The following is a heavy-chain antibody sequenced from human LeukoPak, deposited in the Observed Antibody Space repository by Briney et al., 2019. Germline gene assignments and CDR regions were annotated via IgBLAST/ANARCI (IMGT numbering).Heavy chain of an antibody. J-gene: IGHJ4*02. CDR2: IKSNTDGGTT. D-gene: IGHD3-22*01. CDR3: NTDAFTYYYDTSGTAY. Sequence: GGSLRLSCAASGFTFSHAWMSWVRQAPGKGLEWVGRIKSNTDGGTTDYAAPVKGRFTISRDDSKNTLYLQMNSLKTEDKAVYYCNTDAFTYYYDTSGTAYWGQGALVTVSS. V-gene: IGHV3-15*01. CDR1: GFTFSHAW.